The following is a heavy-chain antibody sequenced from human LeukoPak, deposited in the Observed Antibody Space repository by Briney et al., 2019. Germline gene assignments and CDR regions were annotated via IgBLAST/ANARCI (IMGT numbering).Heavy chain of an antibody. V-gene: IGHV3-21*01. CDR3: ARVGEGYDILTGLFGEYYFDY. CDR2: INTRSTHI. CDR1: GFTFNIYN. D-gene: IGHD3-9*01. J-gene: IGHJ4*02. Sequence: GGSLRLSCAASGFTFNIYNMNWVRQAPGKGLEWVSSINTRSTHIYDAGSVKGRFTISRDNAKNSLYLQMNSLRAEDTAVYYCARVGEGYDILTGLFGEYYFDYWGQGTLVTVSS.